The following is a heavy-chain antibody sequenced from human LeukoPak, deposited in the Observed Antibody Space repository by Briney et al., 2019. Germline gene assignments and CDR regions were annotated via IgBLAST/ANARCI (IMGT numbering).Heavy chain of an antibody. CDR1: GGSISSYY. V-gene: IGHV4-59*01. CDR3: ARDRGDGYSDY. D-gene: IGHD5-24*01. CDR2: IYYRGST. Sequence: PSETLSLTCTVSGGSISSYYWSWIRQPPGKGLEWIGYIYYRGSTNYNPSLKSRVTISVDTSKNQFSLKLSSVTAADTAVYYCARDRGDGYSDYWGQGTLVTVSS. J-gene: IGHJ4*02.